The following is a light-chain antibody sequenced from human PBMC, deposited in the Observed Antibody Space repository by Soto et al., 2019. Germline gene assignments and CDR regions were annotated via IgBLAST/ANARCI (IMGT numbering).Light chain of an antibody. CDR1: QSISNY. CDR3: QQTYSPPGT. CDR2: AAS. V-gene: IGKV1-39*01. Sequence: SAFFWDRVNLTFRASQSISNYLNWYHQKPGKAPKLLIFAASRLQSGVPSRFSGSGSGTDFTLTISSLQPEDFATYYCQQTYSPPGTFGQGTRLEIK. J-gene: IGKJ5*01.